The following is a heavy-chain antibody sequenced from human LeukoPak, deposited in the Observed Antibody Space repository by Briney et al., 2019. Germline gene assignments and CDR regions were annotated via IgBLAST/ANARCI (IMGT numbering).Heavy chain of an antibody. CDR1: GFTFSSYT. Sequence: GRPQRLTRAASGFTFSSYTMNWVRQAPGKGLEWVSYISSKDISSSSSNTHYADSVKGRFTISRDNAKNSLYLQMNSLRDEDTAVYYCARGGGDTGYSRSWYFYWGQGTLITVSS. CDR2: ISSKDISSSSSNT. V-gene: IGHV3-48*02. D-gene: IGHD6-13*01. CDR3: ARGGGDTGYSRSWYFY. J-gene: IGHJ4*02.